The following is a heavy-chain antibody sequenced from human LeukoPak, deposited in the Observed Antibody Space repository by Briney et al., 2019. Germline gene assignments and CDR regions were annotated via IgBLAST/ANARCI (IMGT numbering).Heavy chain of an antibody. CDR2: ISYDGSNK. CDR3: AKGPDFDWLPYDY. D-gene: IGHD3-9*01. Sequence: GGSLRLSCAASGFTFSSYGMHWVRQAPGKGLEWVVVISYDGSNKYYADSVKGRFTISRDNSKNTLYLQMNSLRAEDTAVYYCAKGPDFDWLPYDYWGQGTLVTVSS. J-gene: IGHJ4*02. CDR1: GFTFSSYG. V-gene: IGHV3-30*18.